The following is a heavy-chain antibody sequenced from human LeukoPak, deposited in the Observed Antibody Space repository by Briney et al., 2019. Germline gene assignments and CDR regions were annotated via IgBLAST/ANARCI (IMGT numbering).Heavy chain of an antibody. Sequence: PGGSLRLSCAASGFTFKTFAMSWVRQAPGKGLGWVSASSPTGDNIYYADSVKGRFTISRDNSRNTLYLQMNSLRVEDTAIYYCAKDLRHRTTCNCYGWLDPWGQGTLVTVSS. CDR3: AKDLRHRTTCNCYGWLDP. CDR2: SSPTGDNI. CDR1: GFTFKTFA. J-gene: IGHJ5*02. V-gene: IGHV3-23*01. D-gene: IGHD2/OR15-2a*01.